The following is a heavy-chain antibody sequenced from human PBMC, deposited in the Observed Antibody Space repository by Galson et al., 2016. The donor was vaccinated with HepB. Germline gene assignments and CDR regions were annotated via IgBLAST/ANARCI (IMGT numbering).Heavy chain of an antibody. CDR3: ARDEGFYNGMDV. D-gene: IGHD2-2*02. Sequence: ETLSLTCTVASGSFSSGAYYWSWVRQSPGKGLEWIGYIENAGSTNYNPSLKSRVTISIDRSKNQFFLELTSVTAADTAVYYCARDEGFYNGMDVWGQGTTVTVSS. CDR2: IENAGST. V-gene: IGHV4-61*08. J-gene: IGHJ6*02. CDR1: SGSFSSGAYY.